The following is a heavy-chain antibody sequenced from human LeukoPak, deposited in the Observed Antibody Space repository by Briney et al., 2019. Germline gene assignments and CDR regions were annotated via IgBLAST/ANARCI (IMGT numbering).Heavy chain of an antibody. CDR1: GYTFTSYG. CDR3: ARDWFPAAATRSFDY. Sequence: ASVKVSCKASGYTFTSYGISRVRQAPGQGLEWMGWISAYNGNTNYAQKLQGRVTMTTDTSTSTAYMELRSLRSDDTAVYYCARDWFPAAATRSFDYWGQGTLVTVSS. V-gene: IGHV1-18*01. J-gene: IGHJ4*02. CDR2: ISAYNGNT. D-gene: IGHD6-13*01.